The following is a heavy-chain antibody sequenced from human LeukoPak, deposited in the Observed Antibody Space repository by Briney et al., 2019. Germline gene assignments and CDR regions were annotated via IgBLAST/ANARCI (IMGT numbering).Heavy chain of an antibody. CDR2: INHSGSS. CDR3: ARGPRTRDYVWGSYRPNNWFDP. CDR1: GGSFGGYY. J-gene: IGHJ5*02. V-gene: IGHV4-34*01. D-gene: IGHD3-16*02. Sequence: SETLSLPXAVCGGSFGGYYWSWIRQAPGKGLEWIGEINHSGSSNLNPSLKSRVTISVDTSKNQFSLKLSSVTAADTAAYYCARGPRTRDYVWGSYRPNNWFDPWGQGTLVTVSS.